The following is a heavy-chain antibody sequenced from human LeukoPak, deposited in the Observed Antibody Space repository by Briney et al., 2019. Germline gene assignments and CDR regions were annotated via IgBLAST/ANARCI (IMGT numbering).Heavy chain of an antibody. V-gene: IGHV3-23*01. D-gene: IGHD2-2*01. CDR3: AKYGPRYCSSTSCPYYFDY. J-gene: IGHJ4*02. CDR1: GFTFSSYA. CDR2: ISGSGGST. Sequence: GGSLRLSCEGSGFTFSSYAMSWVRQAPGKGLEWVSAISGSGGSTYYADSVKGRFTISRDNSKNTLYLQMNSLRAEDTAVYYCAKYGPRYCSSTSCPYYFDYWGQGTLVTVSS.